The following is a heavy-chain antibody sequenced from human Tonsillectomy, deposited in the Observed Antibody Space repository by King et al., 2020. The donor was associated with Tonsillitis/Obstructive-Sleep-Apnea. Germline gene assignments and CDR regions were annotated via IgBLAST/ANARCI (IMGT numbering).Heavy chain of an antibody. D-gene: IGHD3-3*01. V-gene: IGHV3-21*01. J-gene: IGHJ4*02. CDR2: ISSSGNYI. CDR3: ATSGSYYDSWSGSFDY. Sequence: QLVQSGGGLVKPGGSLRLSCAASGFAFSTYAMNWVRQAPGKGLEWVSSISSSGNYIYYADSMKGRFTISRDNAKNSLYLQMNSLRAEDTAVYFCATSGSYYDSWSGSFDYLGQGTLVTVSS. CDR1: GFAFSTYA.